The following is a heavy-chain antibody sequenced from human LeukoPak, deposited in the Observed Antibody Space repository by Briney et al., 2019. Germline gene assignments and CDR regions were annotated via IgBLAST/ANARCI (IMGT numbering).Heavy chain of an antibody. CDR3: ARGGGYSYGYDDY. J-gene: IGHJ4*02. CDR1: GGTFSSYT. CDR2: IIPILGIA. Sequence: SVKVSCKVSGGTFSSYTISWVRQAPGQGLEWMGRIIPILGIANYAQKFQGRVTITADKSTSTAYMELSSLRSEDTAVYYCARGGGYSYGYDDYWGQGTLVTVSS. V-gene: IGHV1-69*02. D-gene: IGHD5-18*01.